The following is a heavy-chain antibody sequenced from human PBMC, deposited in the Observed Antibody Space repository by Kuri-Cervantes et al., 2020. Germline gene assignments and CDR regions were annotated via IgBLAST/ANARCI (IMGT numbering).Heavy chain of an antibody. D-gene: IGHD6-19*01. V-gene: IGHV1-18*01. Sequence: ASVKVSCKAAGYSFSSYGISWVRQAPGQGLEWMGWISAYNGNTDYAQQFQGRVTMTTDTSTSTAYMELRSLRSDDTAVYYCARLPYSSGWYPLYYFDYWGQGTLVTVSS. CDR2: ISAYNGNT. J-gene: IGHJ4*02. CDR1: GYSFSSYG. CDR3: ARLPYSSGWYPLYYFDY.